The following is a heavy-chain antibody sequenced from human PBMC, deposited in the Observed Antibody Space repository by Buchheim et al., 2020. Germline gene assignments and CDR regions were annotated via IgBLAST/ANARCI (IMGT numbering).Heavy chain of an antibody. J-gene: IGHJ4*02. V-gene: IGHV3-74*01. CDR1: GFTFSSYW. CDR3: EKDLRWKQCDY. Sequence: EVQLVESGGGLVQPGGSLRLSCAASGFTFSSYWMSWVRQAPGKGLVWVSRINPDGSSTTYADSVKGRFTVSRDNAKNTLYLKMTSLRAEDTDVYYCEKDLRWKQCDYWGQGTL. CDR2: INPDGSST. D-gene: IGHD1-1*01.